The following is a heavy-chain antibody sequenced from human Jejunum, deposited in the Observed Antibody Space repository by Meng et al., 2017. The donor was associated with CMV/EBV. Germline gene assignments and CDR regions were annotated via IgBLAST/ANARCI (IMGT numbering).Heavy chain of an antibody. CDR3: ARDSVRSPGGY. Sequence: CKTSGYTFTDYYMHWVRQAPGQGLEWVGWINPNSGDTNYAQKFQGRVTMTRDTSISTAYMELSRLRSDDTAMYYCARDSVRSPGGYWGQGTLVAVSS. CDR2: INPNSGDT. V-gene: IGHV1-2*02. D-gene: IGHD3-3*01. CDR1: GYTFTDYY. J-gene: IGHJ4*02.